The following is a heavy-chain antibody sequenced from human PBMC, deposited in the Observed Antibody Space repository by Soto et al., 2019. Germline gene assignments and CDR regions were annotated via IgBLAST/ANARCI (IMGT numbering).Heavy chain of an antibody. CDR3: ARAVNHTQRNSGLVN. J-gene: IGHJ4*02. V-gene: IGHV4-4*02. CDR2: IYHSGST. CDR1: GGSISSSNR. Sequence: SETLSLTCAVSGGSISSSNRWSWVRQPPGKGLEWIGEIYHSGSTNYNPSLKSRVTISVDKSKNQFSLKLSSVTAADTAVYYCARAVNHTQRNSGLVNWGQETLVNVSS. D-gene: IGHD1-7*01.